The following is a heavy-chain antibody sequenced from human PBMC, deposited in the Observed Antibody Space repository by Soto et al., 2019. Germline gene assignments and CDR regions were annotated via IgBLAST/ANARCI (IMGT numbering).Heavy chain of an antibody. V-gene: IGHV3-21*01. D-gene: IGHD3-16*01. Sequence: EVQLVESGGGLVKPGGSLRLSCAASGFTFSSYGMNWVRQAPGKGLEWVSSISSSSSYIYYADSVKGRFTISRDNAKNLLYLQMNSLGAGETAFYYCARDGGRRGGGYFDLWGRGTLVTVSS. CDR2: ISSSSSYI. J-gene: IGHJ2*01. CDR1: GFTFSSYG. CDR3: ARDGGRRGGGYFDL.